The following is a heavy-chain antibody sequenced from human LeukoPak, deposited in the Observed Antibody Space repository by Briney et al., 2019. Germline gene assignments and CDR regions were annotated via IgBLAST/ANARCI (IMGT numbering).Heavy chain of an antibody. CDR3: AKDGRVAVAATGYYGMDV. Sequence: PGASLRLSCAASGFTFSSYAMSWVRQAPGKGLEWVSAISGSGGSANYADSVKGRFTISRDNSKNTLYLQMSSLRAEDTAVYYCAKDGRVAVAATGYYGMDVWGQGTTVTVSS. CDR1: GFTFSSYA. D-gene: IGHD6-19*01. V-gene: IGHV3-23*01. J-gene: IGHJ6*02. CDR2: ISGSGGSA.